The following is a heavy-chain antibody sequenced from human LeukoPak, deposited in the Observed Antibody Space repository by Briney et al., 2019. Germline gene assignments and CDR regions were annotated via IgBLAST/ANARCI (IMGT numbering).Heavy chain of an antibody. Sequence: GASVKFSCKASGYTFTSYGISWVRQAPGQGLEGMGWISAYNGNTNYAQKLQGRVTMTTDTSKSTVYMELRSLRSDDTAVYYCARVVGGAYYYYYYMDVWGKGTTVTVSS. J-gene: IGHJ6*03. CDR3: ARVVGGAYYYYYYMDV. CDR1: GYTFTSYG. CDR2: ISAYNGNT. D-gene: IGHD3-16*01. V-gene: IGHV1-18*01.